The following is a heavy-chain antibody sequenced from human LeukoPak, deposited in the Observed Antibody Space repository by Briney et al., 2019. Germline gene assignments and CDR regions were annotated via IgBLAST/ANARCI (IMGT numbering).Heavy chain of an antibody. V-gene: IGHV3-30*03. CDR2: ISHDLTYQ. CDR1: GFIFTAYG. Sequence: GGSLRLSCAASGFIFTAYGMHWVRQAPGKGLEWVAVISHDLTYQAYADSVKGRFTISRDDSRNTLYVQMNSLRTEDTAFYYCARDVNNYFDYWGLGTLVTVSS. CDR3: ARDVNNYFDY. J-gene: IGHJ4*02.